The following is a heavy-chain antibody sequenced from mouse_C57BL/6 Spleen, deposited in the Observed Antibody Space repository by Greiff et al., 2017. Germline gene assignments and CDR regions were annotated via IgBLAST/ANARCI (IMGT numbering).Heavy chain of an antibody. CDR3: ARGTNWDVGY. J-gene: IGHJ2*01. Sequence: QVQLQQSGTELVKPGASVKISCKASGYAFSSSWMNWVKQRPGKGLEWIGRIYPGDGDTNYNGKFKGKATLTADKSSSTAYMQLSSLTSEDSAVYFCARGTNWDVGYWGQGTTLTVSS. D-gene: IGHD4-1*01. CDR2: IYPGDGDT. V-gene: IGHV1-82*01. CDR1: GYAFSSSW.